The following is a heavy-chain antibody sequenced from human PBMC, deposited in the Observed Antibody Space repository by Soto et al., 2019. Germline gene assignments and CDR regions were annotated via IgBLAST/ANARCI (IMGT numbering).Heavy chain of an antibody. CDR2: ISWNSGSI. D-gene: IGHD3-3*01. V-gene: IGHV3-9*01. J-gene: IGHJ4*02. CDR3: AKGPLRFLEWLWGYFDY. Sequence: EVQLVESGGGLVQPGRSLRLSCAASGFTFDDYAMHWVRQAPGKGLEWVSGISWNSGSIGYADSVKGRFTISRDNAKNSLYLQMNSLRDEDTALYYCAKGPLRFLEWLWGYFDYWGQGTLVAVFS. CDR1: GFTFDDYA.